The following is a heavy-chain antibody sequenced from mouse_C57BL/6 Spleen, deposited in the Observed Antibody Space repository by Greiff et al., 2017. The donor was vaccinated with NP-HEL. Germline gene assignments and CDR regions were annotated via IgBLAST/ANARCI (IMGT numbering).Heavy chain of an antibody. CDR2: INPSSGYT. V-gene: IGHV1-7*01. CDR1: GYTFTSYW. J-gene: IGHJ4*01. Sequence: QVQLQQSGAELAKPGDSVKLSCKASGYTFTSYWMHWVKQRPGQGLEWIGYINPSSGYTKYNQKFKNKATLTADKSSSTAYMQLSSLTSEDSAVYYCARDHYGSSDYAMDYWGQGTSVTVSS. CDR3: ARDHYGSSDYAMDY. D-gene: IGHD1-1*01.